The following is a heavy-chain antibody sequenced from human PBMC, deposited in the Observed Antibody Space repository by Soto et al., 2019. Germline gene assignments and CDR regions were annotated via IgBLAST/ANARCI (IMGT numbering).Heavy chain of an antibody. D-gene: IGHD3-16*02. CDR1: GFTFSGSA. CDR3: TRQPDIRVWGSYRPPTSDGMDV. CDR2: IRSKANSYAT. Sequence: GGSLRLSCAASGFTFSGSAMHWVRQASGKGLEWVGRIRSKANSYATAYAASVKGRFTISRDDSKNTAYLQMNSLKTEDTAVYYCTRQPDIRVWGSYRPPTSDGMDVWGQGTTVTVSS. V-gene: IGHV3-73*01. J-gene: IGHJ6*02.